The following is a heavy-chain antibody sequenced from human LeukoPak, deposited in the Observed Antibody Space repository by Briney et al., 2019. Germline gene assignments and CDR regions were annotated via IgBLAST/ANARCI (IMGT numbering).Heavy chain of an antibody. CDR1: GGSIRSYY. CDR2: IYYSGST. Sequence: SETLSLTCTVSGGSIRSYYWSWIRQPPGKGLEWLGYIYYSGSTNYNPSLKSRVSISVDTSKNQFSLKLSSVTAADTAVYYCARTGSTVTMLYPFDHWGQGTLVTVSS. D-gene: IGHD4-17*01. CDR3: ARTGSTVTMLYPFDH. V-gene: IGHV4-59*01. J-gene: IGHJ4*02.